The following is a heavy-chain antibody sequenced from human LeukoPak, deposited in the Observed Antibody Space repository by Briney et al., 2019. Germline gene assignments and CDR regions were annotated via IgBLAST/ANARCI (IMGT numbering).Heavy chain of an antibody. Sequence: ASVKVSCKASGYTFTSYGISWVRQAPGQGLEWMGWISAYNGNTNYAQKLQGRVTMTTDTSTSTAYMELRSLRSDDTAVYYCARRGYCSSTSCYAVEFDYWGQGTPVTVSS. J-gene: IGHJ4*02. CDR2: ISAYNGNT. CDR1: GYTFTSYG. D-gene: IGHD2-2*01. V-gene: IGHV1-18*01. CDR3: ARRGYCSSTSCYAVEFDY.